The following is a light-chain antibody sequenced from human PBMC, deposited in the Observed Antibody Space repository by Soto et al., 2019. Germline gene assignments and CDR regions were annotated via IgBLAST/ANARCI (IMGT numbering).Light chain of an antibody. CDR3: QQCGSSPWT. V-gene: IGKV3-20*01. CDR1: ESVSNN. Sequence: EIVMTQSPATLSLSPGERATLSCRASESVSNNLAWYQQKPGQAPRLLIYAASSRATGIPDRFSGGGSGTDFTLTISRLEPEDFAVYYCQQCGSSPWTFGQGTKVDIK. J-gene: IGKJ1*01. CDR2: AAS.